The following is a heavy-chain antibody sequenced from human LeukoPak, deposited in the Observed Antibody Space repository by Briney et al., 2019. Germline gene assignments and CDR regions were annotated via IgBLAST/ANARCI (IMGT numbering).Heavy chain of an antibody. V-gene: IGHV3-33*06. CDR1: GFTFSSYG. D-gene: IGHD6-25*01. CDR2: IWYDGSKK. Sequence: GSLRLSCAASGFTFSSYGIHWVRQAPGKGLEWVAVIWYDGSKKYYADSVKGRCTISRDNSKNTVDLQMNSLRAEDTAVYYCAKGGPSGWNWFDPWGQGTLVIVSS. J-gene: IGHJ5*02. CDR3: AKGGPSGWNWFDP.